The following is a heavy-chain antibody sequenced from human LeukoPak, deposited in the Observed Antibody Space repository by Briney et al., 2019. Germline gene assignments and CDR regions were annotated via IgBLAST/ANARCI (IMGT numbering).Heavy chain of an antibody. CDR3: ARQGGFASSAGV. J-gene: IGHJ6*04. CDR1: GGSITSYY. CDR2: IYYSGST. Sequence: ASETLSLTCTVSGGSITSYYWSWIRQPPGKGLEWIGYIYYSGSTNYNPSLKSRVTISVDTSKNQFSLKLSSVTAADTAVYFCARQGGFASSAGVWGKGTTVTASS. V-gene: IGHV4-59*08. D-gene: IGHD2-2*01.